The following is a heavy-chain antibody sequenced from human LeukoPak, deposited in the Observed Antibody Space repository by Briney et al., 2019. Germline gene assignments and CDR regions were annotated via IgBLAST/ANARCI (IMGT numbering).Heavy chain of an antibody. CDR3: ARSRAYDYHFDN. D-gene: IGHD5-12*01. CDR1: GVSISSYY. V-gene: IGHV4-59*01. Sequence: SETLSLTCTVSGVSISSYYWSWIRQSPGKGLEWIGYIFYSGSTNYNPSLKSRVTISVDTSKNQFSLKLTSVTAADTAVYYCARSRAYDYHFDNWGQGTLVSVCS. J-gene: IGHJ4*02. CDR2: IFYSGST.